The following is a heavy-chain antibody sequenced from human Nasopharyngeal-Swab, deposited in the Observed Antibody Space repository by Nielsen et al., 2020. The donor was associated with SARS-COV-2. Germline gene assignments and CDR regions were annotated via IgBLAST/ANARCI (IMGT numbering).Heavy chain of an antibody. CDR3: ARDGPVSYSSGWYFTPDLNGSFDY. V-gene: IGHV3-33*01. CDR1: GFTFSSYG. J-gene: IGHJ4*02. Sequence: GSLRLSCAASGFTFSSYGMHWVRQAPGKGLEWVAVIWYDGSNKYYADSVKGRFTISRDNSKNTLYLQMNSLRAEDTAVYYCARDGPVSYSSGWYFTPDLNGSFDYWGQGTLVTVSS. CDR2: IWYDGSNK. D-gene: IGHD6-19*01.